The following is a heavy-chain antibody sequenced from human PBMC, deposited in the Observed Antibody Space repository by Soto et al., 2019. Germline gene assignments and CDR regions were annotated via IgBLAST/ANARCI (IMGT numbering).Heavy chain of an antibody. J-gene: IGHJ6*02. CDR1: GDSISSSNW. D-gene: IGHD3-10*01. CDR3: ARARGEYFYHGMDV. Sequence: QVQLKESGPGLVKPSGTLSLTCAVSGDSISSSNWWTWVRQPPGKGLEWIGEVYHRGSTNNTPSLKRRVTISVDKSKNQFSLKLSSVTAADTAIYYCARARGEYFYHGMDVWGQGTTVTVSS. V-gene: IGHV4-4*02. CDR2: VYHRGST.